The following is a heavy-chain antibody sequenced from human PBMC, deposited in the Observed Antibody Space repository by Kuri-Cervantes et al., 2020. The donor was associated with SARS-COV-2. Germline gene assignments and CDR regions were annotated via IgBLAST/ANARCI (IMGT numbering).Heavy chain of an antibody. V-gene: IGHV4-39*07. CDR2: INHSGST. CDR1: GGSISSSNYY. CDR3: ARGSPEYWFDP. Sequence: SETLSLTCSVSGGSISSSNYYWSWIRQPPGKGLEWIGEINHSGSTNYNPSLKSRVTISVDTSKNQFSLKLSSVTAADTAVYYCARGSPEYWFDPWGQGTLVTISS. J-gene: IGHJ5*02.